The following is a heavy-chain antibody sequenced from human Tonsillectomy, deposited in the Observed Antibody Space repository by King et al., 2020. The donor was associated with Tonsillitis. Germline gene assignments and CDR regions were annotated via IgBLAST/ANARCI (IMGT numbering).Heavy chain of an antibody. CDR3: TKGAYSSRYYFPH. D-gene: IGHD6-25*01. V-gene: IGHV3-49*03. CDR2: IRSKTYGETT. J-gene: IGHJ1*01. Sequence: QLVQSGGGLVQPGRSLRLSCTASGFTFGDYAMTWFRQAPGKGLEWVAFIRSKTYGETTEYAASVKGRFTISRDDSKSIAYLQMNSLKTENTGLYYCTKGAYSSRYYFPHWSQGTLVTVSS. CDR1: GFTFGDYA.